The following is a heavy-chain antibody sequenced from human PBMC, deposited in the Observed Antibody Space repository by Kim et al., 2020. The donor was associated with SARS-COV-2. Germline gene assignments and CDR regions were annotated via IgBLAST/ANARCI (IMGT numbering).Heavy chain of an antibody. D-gene: IGHD3-10*01. CDR1: GFTFSSYA. CDR2: ISGSDGTT. CDR3: AKGGLGFNCYGSVWFDP. V-gene: IGHV3-23*01. J-gene: IGHJ5*02. Sequence: GGSLRLSCAASGFTFSSYAMNWVRQAPGKGLEWVSAISGSDGTTYYADSVKGRFTISRDNSKNTLYLQLNSLRVEDTALYYCAKGGLGFNCYGSVWFDPWGQGTQVTVSS.